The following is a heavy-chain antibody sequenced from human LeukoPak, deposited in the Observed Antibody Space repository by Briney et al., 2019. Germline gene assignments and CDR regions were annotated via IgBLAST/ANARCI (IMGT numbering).Heavy chain of an antibody. CDR3: ITESGSSPFDY. J-gene: IGHJ4*02. V-gene: IGHV3-15*01. D-gene: IGHD3-10*01. CDR2: IKSKTDGGTT. CDR1: GLTVSKVW. Sequence: GGSLRLSCEASGLTVSKVWMSWVRQAPGKGLEWVGRIKSKTDGGTTDYAAPVKGRFTISRDDSKNTLYLQMNSLKTEDTAVYYCITESGSSPFDYWGQGTLVTVSS.